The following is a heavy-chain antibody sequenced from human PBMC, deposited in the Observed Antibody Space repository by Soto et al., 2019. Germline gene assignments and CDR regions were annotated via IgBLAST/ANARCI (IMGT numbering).Heavy chain of an antibody. D-gene: IGHD5-18*01. V-gene: IGHV4-59*01. CDR3: AREGYNFGPFDY. J-gene: IGHJ4*02. CDR2: ISYSGTT. CDR1: GGSLSSYY. Sequence: PSETLSLTCTVSGGSLSSYYWSWIRRPPGMGLESIASISYSGTTNYNSSLKSRVTISIDTSKNQFSLKFNSVTAADTAVYYCAREGYNFGPFDYWGQGALVTVSS.